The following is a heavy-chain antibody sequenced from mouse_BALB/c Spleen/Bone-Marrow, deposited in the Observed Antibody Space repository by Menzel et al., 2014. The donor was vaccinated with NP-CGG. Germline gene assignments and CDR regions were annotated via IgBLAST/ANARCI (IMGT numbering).Heavy chain of an antibody. CDR1: GYTFSNYW. J-gene: IGHJ2*01. V-gene: IGHV1-5*01. CDR3: TTLARTNFDY. D-gene: IGHD3-1*01. CDR2: IYPGNSDT. Sequence: EVKLMEPGTVLARPGAAVKMSCKASGYTFSNYWMHWAKQRPGQGLEWIGTIYPGNSDTTYNQKFKGKAKLTAVTSTSTAYMDLSSLTNEDSAVYYCTTLARTNFDYWGQGTTLTVSS.